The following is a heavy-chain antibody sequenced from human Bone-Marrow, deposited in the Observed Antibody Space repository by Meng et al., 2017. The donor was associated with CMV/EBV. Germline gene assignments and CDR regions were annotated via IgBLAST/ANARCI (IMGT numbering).Heavy chain of an antibody. V-gene: IGHV3-7*01. CDR3: ARNLKAVAIDY. D-gene: IGHD6-19*01. CDR2: IKQDGSEK. Sequence: GESLRLSCVASGFTSRTYWMSWVRQAPGKGLEWVANIKQDGSEKYYVDSVKGRFTIARDNAKNSMYLQMNSLRAEDTAVYYGARNLKAVAIDYWGQGTLVTVSS. CDR1: GFTSRTYW. J-gene: IGHJ4*02.